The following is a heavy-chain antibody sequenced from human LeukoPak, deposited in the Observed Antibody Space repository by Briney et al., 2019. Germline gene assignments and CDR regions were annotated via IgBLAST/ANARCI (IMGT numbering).Heavy chain of an antibody. CDR2: VYYSGST. Sequence: SETLSLTCSVSGASISTTTNYWDWLRQPPGKELEWIGTVYYSGSTAYNPSLKSRVTISVDTSKNQFPLRVTSVTAADTAVYYCARRTHDGRSHHYFDYWGQGTLVTVSS. CDR3: ARRTHDGRSHHYFDY. CDR1: GASISTTTNY. D-gene: IGHD2-15*01. V-gene: IGHV4-39*01. J-gene: IGHJ4*02.